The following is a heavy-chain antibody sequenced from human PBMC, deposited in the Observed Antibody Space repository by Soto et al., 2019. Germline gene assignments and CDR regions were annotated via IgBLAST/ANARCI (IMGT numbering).Heavy chain of an antibody. CDR1: GGSFSGYY. D-gene: IGHD3-16*02. V-gene: IGHV4-34*01. CDR2: INHSGST. J-gene: IGHJ4*02. CDR3: ARTSNYDYVWGSYRYAYYFDY. Sequence: PSETLSLTCAVYGGSFSGYYWSWIRQPPGKGLEWIGEINHSGSTNYNPSLKSRVTISVDTSKNQFSLKLSSVTAADTAVYYCARTSNYDYVWGSYRYAYYFDYWGQGTLVTVSS.